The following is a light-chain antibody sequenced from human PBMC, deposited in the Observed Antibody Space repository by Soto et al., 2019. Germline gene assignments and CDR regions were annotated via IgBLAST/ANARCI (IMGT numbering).Light chain of an antibody. J-gene: IGKJ1*01. CDR2: AAS. V-gene: IGKV1-39*01. Sequence: DIQMTQSPSSLSASVGDRVTITCRASQSISSYLHWYQQKPGIAPKLLIYAASSLQSGVPPRFSGSGSGTDFTLTISSLQPEDFATYYCQQSYSTPRTSGQGTKVEIK. CDR1: QSISSY. CDR3: QQSYSTPRT.